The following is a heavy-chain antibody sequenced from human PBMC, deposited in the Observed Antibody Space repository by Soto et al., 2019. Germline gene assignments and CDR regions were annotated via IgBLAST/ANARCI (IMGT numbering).Heavy chain of an antibody. CDR2: SIPIFGTA. V-gene: IGHV1-69*13. D-gene: IGHD5-12*01. Sequence: GASVKVSCKASGGTFSSYAISWVRQAPGQGLEWKGGSIPIFGTANYAQKFQGRVTISVDESTSTAYMELSSLRSEDTAVYYCARGRGYSGDDHYYYFDMDVWGQGTTVTVSS. CDR1: GGTFSSYA. J-gene: IGHJ6*02. CDR3: ARGRGYSGDDHYYYFDMDV.